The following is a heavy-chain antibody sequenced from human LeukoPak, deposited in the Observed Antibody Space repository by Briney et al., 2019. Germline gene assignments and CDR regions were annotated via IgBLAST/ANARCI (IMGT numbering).Heavy chain of an antibody. CDR2: IYHSGST. D-gene: IGHD3-9*01. CDR3: ARGGRYFDWLRGVWFDP. V-gene: IGHV4-30-2*01. J-gene: IGHJ5*02. CDR1: GGSISSGGYS. Sequence: SETLSLTCAVSGGSISSGGYSWSWIRQPPGKGLEWIGYIYHSGSTYYNPSLKSRVTISVDRSKNQFSLKLSSVSAADTAVYYCARGGRYFDWLRGVWFDPWGQGTLVTVSS.